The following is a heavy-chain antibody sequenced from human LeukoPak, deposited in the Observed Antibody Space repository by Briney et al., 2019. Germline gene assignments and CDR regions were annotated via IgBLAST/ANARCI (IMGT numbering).Heavy chain of an antibody. CDR1: GFTFSSYS. D-gene: IGHD3-10*01. J-gene: IGHJ4*02. CDR2: ISWNSGKI. CDR3: ARFTRSASYEVY. Sequence: PGGSLRLSCAVSGFTFSSYSMNWVRQAPGKGLEWVSGISWNSGKIHYADSVKGRFTISRDNAKNSVYLEMKSLRVEDTAIYYCARFTRSASYEVYWGQGTLVTVSS. V-gene: IGHV3-21*01.